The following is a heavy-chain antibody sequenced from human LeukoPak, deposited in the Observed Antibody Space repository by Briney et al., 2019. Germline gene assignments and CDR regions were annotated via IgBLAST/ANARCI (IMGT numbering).Heavy chain of an antibody. J-gene: IGHJ4*02. V-gene: IGHV1-69*13. CDR3: AKDLPDYCTSGSCHPDY. CDR2: IIPIFGTA. Sequence: GASVRVSCKASGGTFSSYAISWVRQAPGQGVERMGGIIPIFGTANYAQKFQGRVTITAHESTSTAYMELSSLRSEDTAVYYCAKDLPDYCTSGSCHPDYWGQGTLVTVSS. CDR1: GGTFSSYA. D-gene: IGHD2-15*01.